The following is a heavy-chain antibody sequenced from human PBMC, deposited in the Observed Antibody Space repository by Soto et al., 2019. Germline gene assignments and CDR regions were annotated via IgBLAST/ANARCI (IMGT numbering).Heavy chain of an antibody. CDR3: ARDSRVGFTMVRGAKLKPDY. V-gene: IGHV1-18*01. Sequence: ASVQVSCKASGYTFTSYGISWVRQAPGQGLEWMGWISAYNGNTNYAQKLQGRVTMTTDTSTSTAYMELRSLRSDDTAVYYCARDSRVGFTMVRGAKLKPDYWGQGTLVTVSS. D-gene: IGHD3-10*01. CDR1: GYTFTSYG. CDR2: ISAYNGNT. J-gene: IGHJ4*02.